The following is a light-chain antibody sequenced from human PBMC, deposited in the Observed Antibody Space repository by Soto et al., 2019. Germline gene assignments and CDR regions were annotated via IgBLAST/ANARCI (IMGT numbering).Light chain of an antibody. CDR3: QQYGSSTLYT. J-gene: IGKJ2*01. CDR2: SAS. Sequence: EIVLTQSPGTLSLSPGERATLSCRASQSVSSSYLAWYQQKPGQAPRLLIYSASIRATGIPDRFSGSGSGTDFTLTISRLEHDDFVVYYCQQYGSSTLYTFGQGTKLEIK. CDR1: QSVSSSY. V-gene: IGKV3-20*01.